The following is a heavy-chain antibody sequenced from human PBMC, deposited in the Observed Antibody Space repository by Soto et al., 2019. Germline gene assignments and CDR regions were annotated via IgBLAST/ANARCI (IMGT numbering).Heavy chain of an antibody. Sequence: GASVKVSCKASGYTFTGYYMHWVRQAPGQGLEWMGWINPNSGGTNYAQKFQGRVTMTTDTSMSTAYMELSSLRSEDTAVYYCVIVVYPWEYYYYGMDVWGRGTTVTVSS. CDR2: INPNSGGT. D-gene: IGHD1-26*01. J-gene: IGHJ6*02. CDR3: VIVVYPWEYYYYGMDV. CDR1: GYTFTGYY. V-gene: IGHV1-2*02.